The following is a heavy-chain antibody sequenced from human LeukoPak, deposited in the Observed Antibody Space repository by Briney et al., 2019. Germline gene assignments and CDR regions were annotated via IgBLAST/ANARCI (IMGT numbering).Heavy chain of an antibody. Sequence: KESGPTLVKPTQTLTLTRTFSGFSLSTSGVGVGWIRQPPGKALEWLALIYWDDDKRYSPSLKSRLTITKDTSKNQVVLTMTNMDPVDTATYYCAHSRYHKNYDILTGYYGYWGQGTLVTVSS. J-gene: IGHJ4*02. CDR1: GFSLSTSGVG. D-gene: IGHD3-9*01. CDR2: IYWDDDK. CDR3: AHSRYHKNYDILTGYYGY. V-gene: IGHV2-5*02.